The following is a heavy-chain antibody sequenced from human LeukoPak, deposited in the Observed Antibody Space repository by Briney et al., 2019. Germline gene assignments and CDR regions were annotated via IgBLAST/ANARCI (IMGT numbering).Heavy chain of an antibody. J-gene: IGHJ4*02. CDR1: GFTFSSYG. D-gene: IGHD3-10*01. Sequence: GRSLRLSCAASGFTFSSYGMSWVRQAPGKGLEWVSAIGGRDGSTYYADSVKGRFTISRDNSKNTLYVQMNSLRAEDTAVYYCAKGHYYGSGSLDYWGQGTLVTVSS. V-gene: IGHV3-23*01. CDR2: IGGRDGST. CDR3: AKGHYYGSGSLDY.